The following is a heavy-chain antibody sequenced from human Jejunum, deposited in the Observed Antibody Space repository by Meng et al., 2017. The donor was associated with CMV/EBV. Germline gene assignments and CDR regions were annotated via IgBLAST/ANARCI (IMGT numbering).Heavy chain of an antibody. V-gene: IGHV3-74*01. CDR1: GFTLTNYW. CDR2: INADASIT. Sequence: VLWWGSGGGLVRPGESLRPSCAASGFTLTNYWMHWVRQVPGKGLVWVSRINADASITSYADSVKGRFIISRDNAKNTLYLQMNSLSVEDTAVYYCTRVLTGSSGQFDNWGQGALVTVSS. D-gene: IGHD3-9*01. J-gene: IGHJ4*02. CDR3: TRVLTGSSGQFDN.